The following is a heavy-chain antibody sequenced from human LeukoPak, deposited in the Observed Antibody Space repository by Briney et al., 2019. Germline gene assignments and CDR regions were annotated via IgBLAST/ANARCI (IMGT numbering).Heavy chain of an antibody. D-gene: IGHD5-18*01. V-gene: IGHV1-3*01. CDR2: INAGNGNT. CDR3: ARARIQLWSRGGMDV. J-gene: IGHJ6*02. CDR1: GYTFTSYA. Sequence: ASVKVSCKASGYTFTSYAMHWVRQAPGQRLEWMGWINAGNGNTKYSQKFQGRVTITRDTSASTAYMEPSSLRSEDTAVYYCARARIQLWSRGGMDVWGQGTTVTVSS.